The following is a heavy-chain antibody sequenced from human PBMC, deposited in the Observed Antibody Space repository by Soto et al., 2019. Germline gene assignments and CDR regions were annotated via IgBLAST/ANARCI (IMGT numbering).Heavy chain of an antibody. CDR1: GFTLSGRS. J-gene: IGHJ6*04. V-gene: IGHV3-74*01. Sequence: EVQLVESGGGLVLPGGSLRLSCAASGFTLSGRSMHWVRQAPGKGLVWVSGIDNAGTDSTYADSVKGRFTSSRDNAKNMLYLQMNSLRVEDTAVYYCARGWFGPDVWGKGTTVTVSS. CDR3: ARGWFGPDV. D-gene: IGHD3-10*01. CDR2: IDNAGTDS.